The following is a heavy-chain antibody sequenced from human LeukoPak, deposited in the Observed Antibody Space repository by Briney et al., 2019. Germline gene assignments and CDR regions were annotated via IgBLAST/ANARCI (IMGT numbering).Heavy chain of an antibody. CDR1: GGSISSYY. V-gene: IGHV4-59*01. D-gene: IGHD6-13*01. J-gene: IGHJ4*02. CDR3: ARDQVPYSGSW. CDR2: IYYSGST. Sequence: SETLSLTCTVSGGSISSYYWSWIRQPPGKGLEWIGYIYYSGSTNYNPSLKSRVTISVDTSKNQFSLKLSSVTAADTAVYYCARDQVPYSGSWWSQGTLVTVSS.